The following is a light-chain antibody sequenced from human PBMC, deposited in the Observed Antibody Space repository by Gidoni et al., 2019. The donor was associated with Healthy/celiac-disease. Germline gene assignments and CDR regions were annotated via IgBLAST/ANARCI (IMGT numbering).Light chain of an antibody. V-gene: IGKV1-33*01. CDR3: QQYDNLPRS. CDR1: QDISNY. J-gene: IGKJ2*04. Sequence: DIQMTQSPSSLSASVGDRVTITCQASQDISNYLNWYQQKPRKAPKLLIYDASNLETGVPSRFSGSGSETDFTFTISSLQPEDIATYYCQQYDNLPRSFGQGTKLEIK. CDR2: DAS.